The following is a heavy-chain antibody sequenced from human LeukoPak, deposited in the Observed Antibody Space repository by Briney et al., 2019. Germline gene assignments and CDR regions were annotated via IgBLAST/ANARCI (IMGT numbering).Heavy chain of an antibody. V-gene: IGHV4-59*01. CDR1: GGSFSGYY. CDR3: ARGYDSSAYYPFNY. D-gene: IGHD3-22*01. Sequence: SETLSLTCAVYGGSFSGYYWSWIRQPPGKGLEWIAYIDYRGSTTYNPSLRSRVTISVDTSRNQFSLKLSSVTAADTAVYYCARGYDSSAYYPFNYWGQGTLVTVPS. CDR2: IDYRGST. J-gene: IGHJ4*02.